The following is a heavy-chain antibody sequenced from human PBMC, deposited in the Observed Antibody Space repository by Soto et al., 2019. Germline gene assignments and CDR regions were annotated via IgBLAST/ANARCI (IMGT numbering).Heavy chain of an antibody. Sequence: SGPTLVNPTQTLTLTCTFSGFSLSTSGVGVGWIRQPPGKALEWLALIYWDDDKRYSPSLKSRLTITKDTSKNQVVLTMTNMDPVDTATYYCAHRWGALPPNYSSSWTFDYWGQGTMVTVSS. J-gene: IGHJ4*02. CDR2: IYWDDDK. D-gene: IGHD6-13*01. CDR3: AHRWGALPPNYSSSWTFDY. V-gene: IGHV2-5*02. CDR1: GFSLSTSGVG.